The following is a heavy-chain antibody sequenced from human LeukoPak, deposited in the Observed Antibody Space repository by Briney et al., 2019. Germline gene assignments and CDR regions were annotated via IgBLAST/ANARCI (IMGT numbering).Heavy chain of an antibody. V-gene: IGHV3-48*01. Sequence: AGGSLRLSCAASGFSFSTYSMNWVRQAPGKGLEWVSYISYSSNTIYYADSVKGRFTVSRDNAKNSLYLQMNSLRAEDTAVYYCARDRDISLSYFAYWSQGTLVTVSS. J-gene: IGHJ4*02. CDR2: ISYSSNTI. D-gene: IGHD5-12*01. CDR3: ARDRDISLSYFAY. CDR1: GFSFSTYS.